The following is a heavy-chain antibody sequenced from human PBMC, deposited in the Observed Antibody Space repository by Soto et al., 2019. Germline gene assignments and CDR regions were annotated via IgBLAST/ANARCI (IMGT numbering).Heavy chain of an antibody. Sequence: PSETLSLTCTVSGGSISSYYWSWIRQPPGKGLEWIGYIYYSGSTNYNPSLKSRDTISVDTSKNQFSLKLSSATAADTAVYYCARAHYCGGDCYESPMFAYWGQGTLVTVSS. CDR2: IYYSGST. J-gene: IGHJ4*02. V-gene: IGHV4-59*08. D-gene: IGHD2-21*02. CDR3: ARAHYCGGDCYESPMFAY. CDR1: GGSISSYY.